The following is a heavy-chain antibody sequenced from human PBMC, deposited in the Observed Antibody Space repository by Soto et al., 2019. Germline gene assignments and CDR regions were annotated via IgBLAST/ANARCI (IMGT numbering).Heavy chain of an antibody. J-gene: IGHJ4*02. V-gene: IGHV5-51*01. CDR2: IYPSDSDT. D-gene: IGHD3-3*01. CDR1: GYNFAGYW. CDR3: ARGGVSTRTFDY. Sequence: GESLKISCKGSGYNFAGYWIAWVRQMPGKGLELMGIIYPSDSDTRYRPSFQGQVTISADKSLSSAYLQWSSLRASDTAMYYRARGGVSTRTFDYWGQGTPVTVSS.